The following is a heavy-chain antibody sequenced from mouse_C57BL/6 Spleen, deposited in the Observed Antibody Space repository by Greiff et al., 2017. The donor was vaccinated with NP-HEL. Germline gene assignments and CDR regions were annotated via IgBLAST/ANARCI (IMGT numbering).Heavy chain of an antibody. CDR3: ARHYGNYSFFYYYAMDY. D-gene: IGHD2-1*01. V-gene: IGHV5-2*01. J-gene: IGHJ4*01. Sequence: EVQRVESGGGLVQPGESLKLSCESNEYEFPSHDMSWVRKTPEKRLELVAAINSDGGSTYYPDTMERRFIISRDNTKKTLYLQMSSLRSEDTALYYCARHYGNYSFFYYYAMDYWGQGTSVTVSS. CDR2: INSDGGST. CDR1: EYEFPSHD.